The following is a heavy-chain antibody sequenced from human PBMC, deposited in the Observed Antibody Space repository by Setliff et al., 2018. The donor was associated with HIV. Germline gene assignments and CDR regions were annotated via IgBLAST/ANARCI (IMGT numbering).Heavy chain of an antibody. V-gene: IGHV4-4*02. CDR1: GSSISSDNW. CDR2: IYHRGST. D-gene: IGHD3-22*01. Sequence: PSETLSLTCAVSGSSISSDNWWSWVRQPQGKGREWIGEIYHRGSTNYNPSLKSRVTISVDKSKNQFSLKLSAVTAADTAVYYCASAVHSPSTYYYVFDYWGQGTLVTVSS. CDR3: ASAVHSPSTYYYVFDY. J-gene: IGHJ4*02.